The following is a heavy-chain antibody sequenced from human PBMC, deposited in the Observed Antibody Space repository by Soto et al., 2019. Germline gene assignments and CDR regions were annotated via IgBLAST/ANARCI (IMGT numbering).Heavy chain of an antibody. CDR1: GFTFSSYG. V-gene: IGHV3-33*01. Sequence: QVQLVESGGGVVQPGRSLRLSCAASGFTFSSYGKHRVSHAPGKGLEWVAVIWYDGSNKYYADSLKGRFTISRDNSKNMLYLQMNSLRADDTAVYYCASSSVDYYDYWGQGTLVTVSS. CDR3: ASSSVDYYDY. CDR2: IWYDGSNK. J-gene: IGHJ4*02.